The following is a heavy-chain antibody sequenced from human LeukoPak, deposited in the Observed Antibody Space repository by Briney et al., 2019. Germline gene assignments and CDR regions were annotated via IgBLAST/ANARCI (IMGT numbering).Heavy chain of an antibody. Sequence: LETLSLTCSVSGDSVSNYYWCWMRQPPGRGLEWVGYIYYTGSTNYNPSFKSRVTISVDTSNNQFSLKMNSVTGEETTLYYCARKDGNSFYPSYYMDVWGRGTPVTVSS. J-gene: IGHJ6*03. CDR3: ARKDGNSFYPSYYMDV. D-gene: IGHD3-16*02. V-gene: IGHV4-59*02. CDR2: IYYTGST. CDR1: GDSVSNYY.